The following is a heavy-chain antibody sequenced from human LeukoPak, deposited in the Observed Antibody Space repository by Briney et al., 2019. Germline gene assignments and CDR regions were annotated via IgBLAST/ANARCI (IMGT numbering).Heavy chain of an antibody. CDR2: IKPSGGDT. D-gene: IGHD3-22*01. Sequence: ASVKVSCKTSGYSFTNYNLHWVRQAPGQRLEWMGVIKPSGGDTNYAQKFQGRVFMTRDTSTSTVYLELSSLRSEDTAVYYCARVYYYDSSGSHPGKEHDAFDIWGQGTMVTVSS. J-gene: IGHJ3*02. CDR3: ARVYYYDSSGSHPGKEHDAFDI. CDR1: GYSFTNYN. V-gene: IGHV1-46*01.